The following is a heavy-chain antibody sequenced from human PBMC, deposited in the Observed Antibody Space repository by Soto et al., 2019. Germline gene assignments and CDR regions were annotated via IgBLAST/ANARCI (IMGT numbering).Heavy chain of an antibody. V-gene: IGHV4-34*01. Sequence: SETLSLSCAVYGWSFSGYYWSWIRQPPGKGLEWIGEINHSGSTNYNPSLKSRVTISVDTSKNQISLKLSSVTAADPAVYYCARGNLFGYYYGYSRHFYFCGQGTLVIVAS. CDR1: GWSFSGYY. CDR3: ARGNLFGYYYGYSRHFYF. D-gene: IGHD5-18*01. J-gene: IGHJ4*02. CDR2: INHSGST.